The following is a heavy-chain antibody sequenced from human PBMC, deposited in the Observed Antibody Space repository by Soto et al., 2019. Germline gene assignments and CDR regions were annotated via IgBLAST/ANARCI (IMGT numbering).Heavy chain of an antibody. CDR1: GYTFTGNY. CDR3: ARDPRPPSGWLGFWEYGMDV. J-gene: IGHJ6*02. D-gene: IGHD3-3*01. V-gene: IGHV1-2*02. CDR2: VNPDNGGA. Sequence: ASVKVSCKASGYTFTGNYIHWVRQAPGQGLEWMGWVNPDNGGATSAQKFQGRVTMTSDTSVTTAYMELNRLTSDDTAVYYCARDPRPPSGWLGFWEYGMDVWGQGTTVTVSS.